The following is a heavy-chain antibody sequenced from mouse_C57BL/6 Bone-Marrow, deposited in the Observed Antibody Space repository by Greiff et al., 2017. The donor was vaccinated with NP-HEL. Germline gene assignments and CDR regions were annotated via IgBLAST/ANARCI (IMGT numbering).Heavy chain of an antibody. CDR1: GYTFTDYY. J-gene: IGHJ3*02. V-gene: IGHV1-26*01. Sequence: EVQLQQSGPELVKPGASVKISCKASGYTFTDYYMNWVKQSHGKSLEWIGDINPNNGGTSYNQKFKGKATLTVDKSSSTAYMELRILTSEDSAVYYCARMEYTMVPWGQGPLVTVSA. CDR2: INPNNGGT. D-gene: IGHD2-2*01. CDR3: ARMEYTMVP.